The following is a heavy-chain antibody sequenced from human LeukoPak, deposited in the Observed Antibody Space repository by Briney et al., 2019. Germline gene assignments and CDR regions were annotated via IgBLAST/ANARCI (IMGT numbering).Heavy chain of an antibody. Sequence: GGSLRLSCATSGFTFSSYAMHWVRQAPGKGLEWVSSISSSSSYIYYADSVKGRFTISRDNAKNSLHLQMNSLRAEDTAVYYRARGAITIFGVVISDFDYWGQGTLVTVSS. V-gene: IGHV3-21*01. CDR1: GFTFSSYA. J-gene: IGHJ4*02. CDR3: ARGAITIFGVVISDFDY. CDR2: ISSSSSYI. D-gene: IGHD3-3*01.